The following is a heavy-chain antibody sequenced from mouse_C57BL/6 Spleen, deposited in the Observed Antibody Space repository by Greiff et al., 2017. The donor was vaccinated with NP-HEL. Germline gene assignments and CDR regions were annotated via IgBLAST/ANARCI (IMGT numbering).Heavy chain of an antibody. D-gene: IGHD1-1*01. Sequence: VQLQQSGPELVKPGASVKMSCKASGYTFTDYNMHWVKQSHGKSLEWIGYINPNNGGTSYNQKFKGKATLTVNQSSSSAYMELRSLTSEDSAVYYCASVYYYGSSWGFAYWGKGTLVTVSA. CDR1: GYTFTDYN. V-gene: IGHV1-22*01. J-gene: IGHJ3*01. CDR2: INPNNGGT. CDR3: ASVYYYGSSWGFAY.